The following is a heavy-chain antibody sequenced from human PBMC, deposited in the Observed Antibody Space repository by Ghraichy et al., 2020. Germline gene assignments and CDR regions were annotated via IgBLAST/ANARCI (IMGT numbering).Heavy chain of an antibody. CDR2: TSSSSSTI. CDR3: ARGPYCSGGSCYWGAFGDAFDI. Sequence: LSLTCAASGFTFSSYSMNWVRQAPGKGLEWVSYTSSSSSTIYYADSVKGRFTISRDNAKNSLYLQMNSLRDEDTAVYYCARGPYCSGGSCYWGAFGDAFDIWGQGTMVTVSS. V-gene: IGHV3-48*02. CDR1: GFTFSSYS. J-gene: IGHJ3*02. D-gene: IGHD2-15*01.